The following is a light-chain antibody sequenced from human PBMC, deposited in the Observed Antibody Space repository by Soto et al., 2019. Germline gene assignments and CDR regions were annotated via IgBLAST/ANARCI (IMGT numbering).Light chain of an antibody. J-gene: IGLJ1*01. CDR1: SSNIGAGYD. CDR2: GNS. V-gene: IGLV1-40*01. CDR3: QSYDISLSGLG. Sequence: QSVLTQPPSVSGAPGQRVTIYCTGSSSNIGAGYDVHWYQQLPGTAPKLLIYGNSNRPSGVPDRFSGSKSGTSASLAITGLQAEDEADYYCQSYDISLSGLGFGTGTKLTVL.